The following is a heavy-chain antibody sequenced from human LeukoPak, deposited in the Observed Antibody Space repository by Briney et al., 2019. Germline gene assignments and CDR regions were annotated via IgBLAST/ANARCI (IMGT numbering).Heavy chain of an antibody. J-gene: IGHJ5*02. CDR1: GGSIRSYY. Sequence: PSETLSLTCTVSGGSIRSYYWSWVRQPPGKGLEWIGYIYYSGSTNYNPSLKSRVTVSVDTSKNQFSLKLSSVTAADTAVYYCARHGGGYYYDSSIYGKFDPWGQGTLVTVSS. CDR3: ARHGGGYYYDSSIYGKFDP. CDR2: IYYSGST. D-gene: IGHD3-22*01. V-gene: IGHV4-59*08.